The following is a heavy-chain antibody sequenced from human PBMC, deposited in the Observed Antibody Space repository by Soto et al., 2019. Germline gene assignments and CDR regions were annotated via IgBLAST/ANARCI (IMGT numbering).Heavy chain of an antibody. D-gene: IGHD1-26*01. CDR1: GGTFGRYG. CDR3: ASTGEAPEGDESGRGDAFDI. J-gene: IGHJ3*02. CDR2: IIPVSGPA. Sequence: VQLVQQGPEVKKHGSPVKVSCKASGGTFGRYGFIWWRQFPGQGLEWRGGIIPVSGPANYAVKFQGRVTITVDRVTRTGYMELTSLRSEDTAVYFCASTGEAPEGDESGRGDAFDIWGQGTKVTVSS. V-gene: IGHV1-69*14.